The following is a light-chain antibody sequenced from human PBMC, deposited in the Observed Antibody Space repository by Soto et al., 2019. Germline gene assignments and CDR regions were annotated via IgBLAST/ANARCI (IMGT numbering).Light chain of an antibody. CDR1: QSLTGW. CDR2: DAS. V-gene: IGKV1-5*01. J-gene: IGKJ1*01. Sequence: DIQVTQSPSTLSASVGDRVTITCRASQSLTGWLAWYQQKPGEVPKLLIYDASTLVSGVPSRFSGSASGTEFTLVISSLQPDDSATYYCQQYRSFWTFGQGTKVDIK. CDR3: QQYRSFWT.